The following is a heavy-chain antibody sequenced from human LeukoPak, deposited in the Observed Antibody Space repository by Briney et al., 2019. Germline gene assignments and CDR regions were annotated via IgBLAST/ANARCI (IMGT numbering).Heavy chain of an antibody. Sequence: GGSLRLSCAASGFTFSSYGMHWVRQAPGKGLEWVAFIRYDGSNKYYADSVKGRFTISRDNSKNTLYLQMNSLRVEDTAVYYCASEGITGTRGNTLDYWGQGTLVTVSS. J-gene: IGHJ4*02. V-gene: IGHV3-30*02. CDR2: IRYDGSNK. CDR1: GFTFSSYG. D-gene: IGHD1-7*01. CDR3: ASEGITGTRGNTLDY.